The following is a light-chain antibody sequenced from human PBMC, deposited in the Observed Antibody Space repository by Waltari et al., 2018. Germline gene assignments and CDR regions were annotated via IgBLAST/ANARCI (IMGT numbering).Light chain of an antibody. CDR3: QQYNIWPWT. CDR1: QSANTS. Sequence: EVVMTQSPATLSVSPGERVPPSCRASQSANTSLAWYQQTPGQAPRLLISQASTRAAGVPDRFSGSGSGTEFTLTISSLQSEDSAIYYCQQYNIWPWTFGPGTNVDIK. J-gene: IGKJ1*01. CDR2: QAS. V-gene: IGKV3-15*01.